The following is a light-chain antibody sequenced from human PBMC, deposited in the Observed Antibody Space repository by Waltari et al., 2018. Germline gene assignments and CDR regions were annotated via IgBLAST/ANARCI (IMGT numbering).Light chain of an antibody. J-gene: IGKJ1*01. CDR3: QQYNNWPPGT. V-gene: IGKV3-15*01. Sequence: IVVTQSPATLSVSPGERATLSCRTRQTIGFSLAWYQQKPGQAPRLLIYHASTRATGIPDRFSGSGSESDFTLTISSLQSEDVAVYYCQQYNNWPPGTFGQGTKVEI. CDR1: QTIGFS. CDR2: HAS.